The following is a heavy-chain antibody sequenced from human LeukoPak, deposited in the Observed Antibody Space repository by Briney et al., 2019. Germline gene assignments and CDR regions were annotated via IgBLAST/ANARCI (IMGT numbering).Heavy chain of an antibody. D-gene: IGHD2-15*01. CDR1: GFTFSSYG. V-gene: IGHV3-30*18. Sequence: PGRSLRLSCAASGFTFSSYGMHWVRQAPGKGLEWVAVISYDGSNKYYADSVKGRFTISRDNSKNTLYLQMNSLRAEDTAVYYCVKERGCSGGSCYSVKNKNWFDPWGQGTLVTVSS. CDR3: VKERGCSGGSCYSVKNKNWFDP. CDR2: ISYDGSNK. J-gene: IGHJ5*02.